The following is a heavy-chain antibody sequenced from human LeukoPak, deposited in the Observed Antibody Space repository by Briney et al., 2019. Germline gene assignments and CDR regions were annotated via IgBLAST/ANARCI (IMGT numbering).Heavy chain of an antibody. CDR1: GFAFDDYA. CDR2: ISWHSGGI. V-gene: IGHV3-9*01. Sequence: GGSLRLSCAASGFAFDDYAMHWVRKAPGKGLEWVSSISWHSGGIDYADSVKGRFTISRDNAKNFLYLQMNSLMAEDTALYYCAKDITSSPYYYGMDVWGQGTTVILSS. CDR3: AKDITSSPYYYGMDV. J-gene: IGHJ6*02.